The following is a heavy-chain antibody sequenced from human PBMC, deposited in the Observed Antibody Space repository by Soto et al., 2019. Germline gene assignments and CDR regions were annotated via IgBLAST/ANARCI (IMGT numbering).Heavy chain of an antibody. V-gene: IGHV3-30*03. CDR1: GFAFSTYG. CDR2: TTSDGARI. J-gene: IGHJ4*02. Sequence: GGSLRLSCAASGFAFSTYGMHWVRQAPGKGLEWVAVTTSDGARINYTDSVKGRFTISRDNAAMYLQMNSLRAEGTAVYYCARNVFDYGDSDYFDYWGQGTLVTVSS. CDR3: ARNVFDYGDSDYFDY. D-gene: IGHD4-17*01.